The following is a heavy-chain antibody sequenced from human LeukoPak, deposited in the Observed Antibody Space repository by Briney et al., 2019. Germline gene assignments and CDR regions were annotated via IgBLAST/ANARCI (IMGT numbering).Heavy chain of an antibody. CDR3: ARDWAAAGTPDY. V-gene: IGHV4-31*11. J-gene: IGHJ4*02. CDR2: IYYSGST. CDR1: GGSISSGGYS. D-gene: IGHD6-13*01. Sequence: SQTLSLTCAVSGGSISSGGYSWSWIRQPPGKGLEWIGYIYYSGSTYYNPSLKSRVTISVDTSKNQFSLKLSSVTAADTAVYYCARDWAAAGTPDYWGQGTLVTVSS.